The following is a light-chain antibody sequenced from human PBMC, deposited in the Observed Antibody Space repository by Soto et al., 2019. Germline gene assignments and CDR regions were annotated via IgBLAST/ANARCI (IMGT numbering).Light chain of an antibody. CDR1: QGIVRW. CDR3: QHYYGFSRT. Sequence: DIQVTQSPSTLAASVGCRLTITCRASQGIVRWLAWYQQKPGKAPKLLIYDASTLESGVPSRFRGSGAGTEFTLTISSMQPDDFATYYCQHYYGFSRTFGHGTKVDIK. V-gene: IGKV1-5*01. CDR2: DAS. J-gene: IGKJ1*01.